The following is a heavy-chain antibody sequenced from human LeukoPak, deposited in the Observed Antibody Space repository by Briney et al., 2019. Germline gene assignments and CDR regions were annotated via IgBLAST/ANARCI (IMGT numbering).Heavy chain of an antibody. J-gene: IGHJ2*01. CDR3: ARGTPGNWYFDL. CDR1: GFTFSSYS. CDR2: ISSSSSYI. D-gene: IGHD2-15*01. V-gene: IGHV3-21*01. Sequence: GGSLRLSCAASGFTFSSYSMNWVRQAPGKGLEWVSSISSSSSYIYYADSVKGRFTISRDFSQNTVYLQMNSLRAEDTAVYYCARGTPGNWYFDLWGRGTLVTVSS.